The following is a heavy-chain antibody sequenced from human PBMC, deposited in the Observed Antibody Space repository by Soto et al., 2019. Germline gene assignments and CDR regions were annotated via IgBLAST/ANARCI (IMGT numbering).Heavy chain of an antibody. Sequence: EVQLLESGGGLVQPGGSLRLSCAASGFTFSSYAMSWVRQAPGKGLEWVSTSSSGGSTYYADSVKGRFTISRDNSKNTLYLQMNSLRAADTAVYYCAKDGLGAYSYGSYYFDYWGQGPLVTVSS. J-gene: IGHJ4*02. CDR1: GFTFSSYA. CDR2: TSSSGGST. CDR3: AKDGLGAYSYGSYYFDY. V-gene: IGHV3-23*01. D-gene: IGHD5-18*01.